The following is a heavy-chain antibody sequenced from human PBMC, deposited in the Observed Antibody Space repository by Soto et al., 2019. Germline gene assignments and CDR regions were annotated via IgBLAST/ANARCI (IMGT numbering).Heavy chain of an antibody. V-gene: IGHV3-30*18. D-gene: IGHD6-19*01. CDR1: GFTFSSYG. CDR2: ISYDGSNK. Sequence: GGSLRLSCAASGFTFSSYGMHWVRQAPGKGLEWVAVISYDGSNKYYADSVKGRFTISRDNSKNTLYLQMNSLRAEDTAVYYCAKGREDSSGWYYYYYGMDVWGQGTTVTVSS. J-gene: IGHJ6*02. CDR3: AKGREDSSGWYYYYYGMDV.